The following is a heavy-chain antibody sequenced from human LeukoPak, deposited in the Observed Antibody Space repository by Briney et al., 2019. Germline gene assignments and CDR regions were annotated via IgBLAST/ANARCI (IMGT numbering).Heavy chain of an antibody. D-gene: IGHD4-23*01. CDR2: IYSGGNT. V-gene: IGHV3-66*02. CDR1: GFTVSNKF. Sequence: GGSLRLSCGASGFTVSNKFMTWVRQAPGKGLDWVSIIYSGGNTYYADSVKGRLTISRDNSENALYLQMNSLRAEDTAVYYCARLLRGGNSGFAFDIWGQATMVTVSS. J-gene: IGHJ3*02. CDR3: ARLLRGGNSGFAFDI.